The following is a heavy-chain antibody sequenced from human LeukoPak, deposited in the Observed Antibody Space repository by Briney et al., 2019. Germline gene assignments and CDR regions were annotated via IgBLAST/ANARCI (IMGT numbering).Heavy chain of an antibody. D-gene: IGHD6-13*01. Sequence: PGGSLRLSCAASGFTVSSNYMSWVRQAPGKGLEWVSSISSSSSYIYYADSVKGRFTISRDNAKNSLFLQMNSLRAEDTAVYYCARRRTQYSSSWYEDYWGQGTLVTVSS. CDR3: ARRRTQYSSSWYEDY. V-gene: IGHV3-21*01. J-gene: IGHJ4*02. CDR2: ISSSSSYI. CDR1: GFTVSSNY.